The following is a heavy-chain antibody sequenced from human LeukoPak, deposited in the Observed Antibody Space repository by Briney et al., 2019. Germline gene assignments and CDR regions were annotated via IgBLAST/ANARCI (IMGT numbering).Heavy chain of an antibody. D-gene: IGHD3-3*01. CDR2: IKSKTDGGTT. J-gene: IGHJ6*02. Sequence: GGSLRLSCAASGFTFSNAWMSWVRQAPGKGLEWVGRIKSKTDGGTTDYAAPVKGRFTISRDDSKNTLYLQMNSLKTEDTAVYYCTTVPVWEYDFWSGYFFGETKYGMDVWGQGTTVTVSS. V-gene: IGHV3-15*01. CDR3: TTVPVWEYDFWSGYFFGETKYGMDV. CDR1: GFTFSNAW.